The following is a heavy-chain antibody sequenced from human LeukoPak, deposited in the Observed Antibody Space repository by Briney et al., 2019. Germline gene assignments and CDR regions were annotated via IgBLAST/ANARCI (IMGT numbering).Heavy chain of an antibody. D-gene: IGHD3-10*01. CDR2: INPSGGST. V-gene: IGHV1-46*01. CDR1: GYTFTSYY. J-gene: IGHJ5*02. Sequence: GASVKVSCKASGYTFTSYYMHWVRQAPGQGLEWMGIINPSGGSTSYAQKFQGRVTMTRDMSTSTVYMELSSLRSEDTALYYCAKDPLRRGVITINWFDPWGQGTLVTVSS. CDR3: AKDPLRRGVITINWFDP.